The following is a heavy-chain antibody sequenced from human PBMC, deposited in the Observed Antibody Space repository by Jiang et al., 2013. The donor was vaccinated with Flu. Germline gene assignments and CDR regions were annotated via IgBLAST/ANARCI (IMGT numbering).Heavy chain of an antibody. CDR3: ARRWSANYGHEFFDY. J-gene: IGHJ4*02. V-gene: IGHV4-59*12. Sequence: PGLVKPSETLSLSCSVSGGSITGYAWNWIRQPPGKGLEWIGYIYYSGRTKYNPSLQSRVTISLDTSKNHFSLTLSSATATDTAVYYCARRWSANYGHEFFDYWGQGILVTVSS. CDR1: GGSITGYA. CDR2: IYYSGRT. D-gene: IGHD3-10*01.